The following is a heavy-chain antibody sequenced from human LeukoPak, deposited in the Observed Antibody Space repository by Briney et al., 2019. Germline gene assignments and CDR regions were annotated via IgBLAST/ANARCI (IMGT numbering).Heavy chain of an antibody. V-gene: IGHV1-18*01. CDR3: ARDCIGGHGFDY. CDR1: GYTFTNYG. Sequence: ASVKVSCKASGYTFTNYGISWVRQAPGQGLEWMGWVSAYADDTNYVQKFQGRITMTTDTSTSTAYVELRSLRSDDTAVYYCARDCIGGHGFDYWGQGTLVTASS. D-gene: IGHD2-21*01. J-gene: IGHJ4*02. CDR2: VSAYADDT.